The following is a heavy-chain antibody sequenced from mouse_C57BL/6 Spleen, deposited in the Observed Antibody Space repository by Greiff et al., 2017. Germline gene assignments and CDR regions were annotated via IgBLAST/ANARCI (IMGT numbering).Heavy chain of an antibody. V-gene: IGHV1-55*01. CDR1: GFTFTSYW. D-gene: IGHD1-1*01. J-gene: IGHJ2*01. CDR3: ARFTTDYFDY. Sequence: QVHVKQPGAELVKPGASVKMSCKASGFTFTSYWITWVKQRPGQGLEWIGDIYPGSGSTNYNEKFKSKATLTVDTSSSTAYMQLSSLTSEDSAVYYCARFTTDYFDYWGQGTTLTVSS. CDR2: IYPGSGST.